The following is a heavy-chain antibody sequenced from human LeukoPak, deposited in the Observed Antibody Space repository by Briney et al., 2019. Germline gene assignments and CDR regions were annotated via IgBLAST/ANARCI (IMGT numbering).Heavy chain of an antibody. CDR1: GYTFRNYG. CDR2: IRTDNGNT. CDR3: AREQYYDFWSGAWDN. V-gene: IGHV1-18*01. J-gene: IGHJ4*01. Sequence: ASMKESCKACGYTFRNYGSSGLRQAPGKGLEWMGWIRTDNGNTDYAENFQGRVTMTTDTSTNTVYMQLRSLRSDDTAVYYCAREQYYDFWSGAWDNWGQGTLVTVSS. D-gene: IGHD3-3*01.